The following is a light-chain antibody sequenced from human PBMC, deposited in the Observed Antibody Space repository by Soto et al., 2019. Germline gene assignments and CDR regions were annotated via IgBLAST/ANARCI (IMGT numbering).Light chain of an antibody. J-gene: IGKJ4*01. CDR2: GAS. CDR3: QQANSFPLT. CDR1: QSVSSD. V-gene: IGKV3-15*01. Sequence: EIVMTQSPATLSVSPGERATLSCRASQSVSSDLAWYHQKPGQAPRLLIYGASTRATGIPARFSGSGSGTDFTLTISSLQPEDFATYYCQQANSFPLTFGGGTKVDIK.